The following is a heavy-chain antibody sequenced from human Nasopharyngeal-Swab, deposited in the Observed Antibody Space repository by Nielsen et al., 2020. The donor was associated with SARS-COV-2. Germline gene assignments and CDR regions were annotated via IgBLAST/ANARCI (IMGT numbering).Heavy chain of an antibody. V-gene: IGHV4-59*01. CDR2: IYDSGST. Sequence: WIRQPPGKGLEWIGYIYDSGSTNYNPSLKSRVTISVDTSNNQFSLTLNSVTAADTAVYYCARVRGITMIQGAYYFDNWGQGTLVTVSS. J-gene: IGHJ4*02. D-gene: IGHD3-10*01. CDR3: ARVRGITMIQGAYYFDN.